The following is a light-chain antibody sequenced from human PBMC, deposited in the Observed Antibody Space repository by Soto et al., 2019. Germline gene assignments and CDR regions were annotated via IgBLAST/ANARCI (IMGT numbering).Light chain of an antibody. V-gene: IGKV3-15*01. Sequence: EIVMTQSPATLSVSPGERATLSCRASQSVSSNLAWYQQKPGQAPRLLIYGASTRATGIPARISGSGSGTEFTLTISSLQSEDFEVYYCQQYNNWPPYTFGQGTKLEIK. CDR2: GAS. CDR1: QSVSSN. J-gene: IGKJ2*01. CDR3: QQYNNWPPYT.